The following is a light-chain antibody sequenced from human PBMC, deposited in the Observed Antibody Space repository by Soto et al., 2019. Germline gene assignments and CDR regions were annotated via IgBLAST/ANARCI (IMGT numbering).Light chain of an antibody. CDR1: NIGSKS. J-gene: IGLJ2*01. CDR3: QVWDSSSDHVV. V-gene: IGLV3-21*04. Sequence: SYELTQPPSVSVAPGKTASITCGGNNIGSKSVHWYQQKPGQAPVLVIYYDSDRPSGSPERFSGSNSGNTATLTISRVEAGDEADYYCQVWDSSSDHVVFGGGTKLTVL. CDR2: YDS.